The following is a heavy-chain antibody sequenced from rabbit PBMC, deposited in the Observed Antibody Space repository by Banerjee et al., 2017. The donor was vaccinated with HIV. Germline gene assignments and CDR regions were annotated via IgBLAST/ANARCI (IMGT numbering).Heavy chain of an antibody. Sequence: QEQVVESGGGLVTLGGSLKLSCKASGIDFSNYGISWVRQVLGKGLEWIAFIYPDYGSTDFASWVNGRFTISLDKAHNTVFLQMTSLTAADTATYFCARSTNSGYYIPLKLWGQGTLVTVS. J-gene: IGHJ4*01. CDR3: ARSTNSGYYIPLKL. V-gene: IGHV1S47*01. CDR1: GIDFSNYG. CDR2: IYPDYGST. D-gene: IGHD1-1*01.